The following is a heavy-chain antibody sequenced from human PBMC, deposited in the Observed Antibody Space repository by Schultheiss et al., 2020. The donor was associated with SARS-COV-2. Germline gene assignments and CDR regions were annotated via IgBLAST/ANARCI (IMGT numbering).Heavy chain of an antibody. D-gene: IGHD6-19*01. CDR1: GYTFTSYG. Sequence: ASVKVSCKASGYTFTSYGISWVRQAPGQGLEWMGWISAYNGNTNYAQKLQGRVTMTRDTSISTAYMELSRLRSDDTAVYYCARAPRGGSGWYNYWGQGTLVTVSS. J-gene: IGHJ4*02. V-gene: IGHV1-18*01. CDR3: ARAPRGGSGWYNY. CDR2: ISAYNGNT.